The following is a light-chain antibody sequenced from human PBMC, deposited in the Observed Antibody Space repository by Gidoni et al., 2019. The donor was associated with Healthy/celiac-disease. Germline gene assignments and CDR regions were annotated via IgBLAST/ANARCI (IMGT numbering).Light chain of an antibody. J-gene: IGLJ3*02. CDR1: SSNIGSNT. CDR3: AAWDDSLNGPV. Sequence: QSVLTQPPSASATPGQRVTISSSGSSSNIGSNTVNWYQQLPGTAPKRLIYSNNQRPSGVPDRFSGSKSGTSASLAISGLQSEDEADYYCAAWDDSLNGPVFGGGTKLTVL. V-gene: IGLV1-44*01. CDR2: SNN.